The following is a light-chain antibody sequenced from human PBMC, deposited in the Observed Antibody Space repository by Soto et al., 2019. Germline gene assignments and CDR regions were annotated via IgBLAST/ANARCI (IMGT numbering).Light chain of an antibody. CDR2: GAS. Sequence: EIVLTQSPGTLSLSPGEGATLSCRASQNINNNYLAWYQQKPGQAPRLLIHGASSRATGIPDRFSGSGSGTDFTLTISRLEPEDFAVYYCQQYTTSLLTFGRGTKVEIK. J-gene: IGKJ4*01. CDR3: QQYTTSLLT. CDR1: QNINNNY. V-gene: IGKV3-20*01.